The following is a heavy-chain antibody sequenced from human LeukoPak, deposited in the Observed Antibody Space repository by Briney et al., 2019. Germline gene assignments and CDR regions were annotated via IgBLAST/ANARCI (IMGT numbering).Heavy chain of an antibody. V-gene: IGHV1-18*01. CDR2: ISAYNGNT. J-gene: IGHJ4*02. Sequence: ASVKVSCKASGYTFTSYGISWVRQAPGQGLEWMGWISAYNGNTNYAQKLQSRVTMTTDTSTSTAYMELRSLRSDDTAVYYCARVSTTYYYDSSGRQFDYWGQGTLVTVSS. CDR3: ARVSTTYYYDSSGRQFDY. CDR1: GYTFTSYG. D-gene: IGHD3-22*01.